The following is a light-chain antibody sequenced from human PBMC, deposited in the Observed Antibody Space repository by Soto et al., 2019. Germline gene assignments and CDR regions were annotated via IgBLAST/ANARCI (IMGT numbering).Light chain of an antibody. J-gene: IGKJ4*02. Sequence: EIVLKQSPGTLSLSPGERATLSCRASQSVNNYLAWYQQKPGQAPRLLIFDATNRATGIPARFSGSGSGTDFTPTITSLEAEDVGVYYCQQRGNWPWLTYGGGTRVEIK. V-gene: IGKV3-11*01. CDR3: QQRGNWPWLT. CDR1: QSVNNY. CDR2: DAT.